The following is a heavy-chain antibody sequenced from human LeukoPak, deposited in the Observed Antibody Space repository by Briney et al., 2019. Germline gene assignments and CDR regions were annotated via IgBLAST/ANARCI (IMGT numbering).Heavy chain of an antibody. Sequence: GGSLRLSCAASGFTVSSNYMSWVRQAPGKGLEWVSAISGSGGSTYYADSVKGRFTISRDNSKNTLYLQMNSLRAEDTAVYYCAKVAGYSYGYTDYWGQGTLVTVSS. CDR1: GFTVSSNY. J-gene: IGHJ4*02. CDR2: ISGSGGST. CDR3: AKVAGYSYGYTDY. V-gene: IGHV3-23*01. D-gene: IGHD5-18*01.